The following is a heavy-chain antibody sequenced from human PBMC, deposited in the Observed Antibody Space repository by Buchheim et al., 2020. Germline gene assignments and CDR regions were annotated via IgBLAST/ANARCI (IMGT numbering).Heavy chain of an antibody. V-gene: IGHV3-23*04. J-gene: IGHJ4*02. CDR1: GFTFSSAA. CDR2: ISISGDTT. CDR3: AKEIRPNDF. Sequence: EVQLVESGGGLVQPGGSLRLSCGVSGFTFSSAAMSWVRQAPGKGLEWVSFISISGDTTHYADSVMDRFTISRDNSKNTLYLQMNSLRAEDTAVYYCAKEIRPNDFWGQGTL.